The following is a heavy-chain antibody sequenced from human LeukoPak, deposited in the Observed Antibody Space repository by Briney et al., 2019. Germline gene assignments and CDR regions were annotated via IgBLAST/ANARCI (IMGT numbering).Heavy chain of an antibody. Sequence: QAGGSLRLSCVGSGFTFNNYAMSWARQAPGKGLEWVSVISGNGGSIVYADSVKGRFTISRDNSKNTLFLQMNSPRAEDTAAYYCAKDGRATITFDWWGQGTLVTVSS. CDR1: GFTFNNYA. CDR2: ISGNGGSI. D-gene: IGHD5-24*01. CDR3: AKDGRATITFDW. J-gene: IGHJ4*02. V-gene: IGHV3-23*01.